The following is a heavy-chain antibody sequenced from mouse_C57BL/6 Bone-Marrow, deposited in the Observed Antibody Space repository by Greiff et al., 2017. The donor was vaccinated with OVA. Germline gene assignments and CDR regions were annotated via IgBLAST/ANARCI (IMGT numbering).Heavy chain of an antibody. CDR3: ARTPAQALFDY. D-gene: IGHD3-2*02. V-gene: IGHV1-26*01. J-gene: IGHJ2*01. CDR1: GYTFTDYY. Sequence: VQLQQSGPELVKPGASVKISCKASGYTFTDYYMNWVKQSHGKSLEWIGDINPNNGGTSYNQKFKGKATLTVDKSSSPAYMELRSLTSEDSAVYYCARTPAQALFDYWGQGTTLTVSS. CDR2: INPNNGGT.